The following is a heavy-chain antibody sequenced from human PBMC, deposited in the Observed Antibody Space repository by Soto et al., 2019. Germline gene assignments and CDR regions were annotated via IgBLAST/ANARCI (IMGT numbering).Heavy chain of an antibody. J-gene: IGHJ5*02. V-gene: IGHV4-4*02. D-gene: IGHD6-13*01. CDR3: ARALIAAAGTIWWDP. Sequence: QVQLQESGPGLVKPSRTLSLTCAVSGGSISFSNWWSWVRQPPGTGLEWIGEIYHSGSTNYNPSLKSGVTISVDKSKNQFSPKRSSVTAADTAVYYCARALIAAAGTIWWDPWGQGTLVTVSS. CDR1: GGSISFSNW. CDR2: IYHSGST.